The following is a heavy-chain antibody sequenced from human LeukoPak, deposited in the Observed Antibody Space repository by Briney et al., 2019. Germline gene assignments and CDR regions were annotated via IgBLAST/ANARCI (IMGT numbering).Heavy chain of an antibody. CDR1: GFTCSNAW. CDR3: LSGSGYYYYYYGMDV. J-gene: IGHJ6*02. V-gene: IGHV3-15*01. Sequence: GGSLILSCAASGFTCSNAWMSWVRQAPGKGLEWVGRIKSKTDGGTTDYAAPVKGRFTISRDDSKNTLYLQMNSLKTEDTAVYYCLSGSGYYYYYYGMDVWGQGTTVTVSS. D-gene: IGHD3-22*01. CDR2: IKSKTDGGTT.